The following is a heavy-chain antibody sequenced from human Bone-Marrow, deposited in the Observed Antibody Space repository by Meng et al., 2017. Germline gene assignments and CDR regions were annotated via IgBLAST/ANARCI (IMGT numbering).Heavy chain of an antibody. CDR3: ARAYCGGDCYVSGWFDP. D-gene: IGHD2-21*02. CDR1: GYTFTSYA. Sequence: VQLVQSGAEVKKPGALRKASWKASGYTFTSYAMNWVRQAPGQGLEWMGWINTNTGNPTYAQGFTGRFVFSLDTSVSTAYLQISSLKAEDTAVYYCARAYCGGDCYVSGWFDPWGQGTLVTVSS. J-gene: IGHJ5*02. CDR2: INTNTGNP. V-gene: IGHV7-4-1*02.